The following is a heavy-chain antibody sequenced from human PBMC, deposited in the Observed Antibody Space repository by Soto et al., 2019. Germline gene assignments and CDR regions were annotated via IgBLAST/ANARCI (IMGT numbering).Heavy chain of an antibody. Sequence: GGSLRLSCAASGFTFSSYSMNWVRQAPGKGLEWVSSISSSSSYIYYADSVKGRFTISRDNAKNSLYLQMNSLRAEDTAVYYCARVREAYRGYDLWALGYWGQGTLVTVSS. CDR2: ISSSSSYI. J-gene: IGHJ4*02. D-gene: IGHD5-12*01. V-gene: IGHV3-21*01. CDR1: GFTFSSYS. CDR3: ARVREAYRGYDLWALGY.